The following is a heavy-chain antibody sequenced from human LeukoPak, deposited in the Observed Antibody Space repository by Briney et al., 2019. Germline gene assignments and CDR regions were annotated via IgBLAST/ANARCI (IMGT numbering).Heavy chain of an antibody. V-gene: IGHV4-31*03. CDR2: IYYSGST. D-gene: IGHD3-10*01. J-gene: IGHJ6*04. CDR1: GGSISSGGYY. CDR3: ARDMGSASYGEVDYGMDV. Sequence: SETLSLTCTVSGGSISSGGYYWSWIRQHPGKGLEWIGYIYYSGSTYYNPSLKSRVTISVDTSKNQFSLKLSSVTAADTAVYYCARDMGSASYGEVDYGMDVWGKGTTVTVSS.